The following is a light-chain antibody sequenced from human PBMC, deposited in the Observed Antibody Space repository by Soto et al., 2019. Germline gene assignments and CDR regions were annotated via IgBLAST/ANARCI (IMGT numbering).Light chain of an antibody. CDR1: QSLSKSH. V-gene: IGKV3-20*01. J-gene: IGKJ2*01. CDR2: DAS. Sequence: EIVLTQSPGTLSLSPGERATLSCRASQSLSKSHLAWYQQKPGQSPRLLIYDASSSATGIADRFSGSGSGTDFPLTIGRLEPEDFAVYFCQHYYNSPPFTFGQGTKLQIK. CDR3: QHYYNSPPFT.